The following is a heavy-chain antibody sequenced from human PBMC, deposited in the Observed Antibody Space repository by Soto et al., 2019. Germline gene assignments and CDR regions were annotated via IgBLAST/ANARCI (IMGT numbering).Heavy chain of an antibody. D-gene: IGHD2-2*01. V-gene: IGHV3-53*01. Sequence: PGGSLRLSCAASGFPFSSYALSWVRQAPGKGLECVSVIYPAGGTNYADSVKGRFIISRDNSKNPLYLQMNSLRAEDTAVYYCARALPVAKGGFDPWGQGTLVTVSS. CDR2: IYPAGGT. J-gene: IGHJ5*02. CDR3: ARALPVAKGGFDP. CDR1: GFPFSSYA.